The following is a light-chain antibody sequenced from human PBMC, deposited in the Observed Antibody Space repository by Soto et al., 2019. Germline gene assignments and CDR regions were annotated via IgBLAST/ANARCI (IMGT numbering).Light chain of an antibody. CDR3: QQRGNWPPT. J-gene: IGKJ3*01. Sequence: EVVLTQSPAVLSLSPGERATLSSRASQSVSSYLAWYQQKPGQTPRLLIYDASNRATGITARFSGSGSGTDFTLTISRLEPEDFAVYFCQQRGNWPPTFGPGTKVDI. CDR2: DAS. V-gene: IGKV3-11*01. CDR1: QSVSSY.